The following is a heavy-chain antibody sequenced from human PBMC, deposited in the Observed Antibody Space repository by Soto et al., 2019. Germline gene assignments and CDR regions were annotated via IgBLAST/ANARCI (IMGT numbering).Heavy chain of an antibody. V-gene: IGHV1-8*01. CDR3: AGSTSKWMVEGNNWFDP. J-gene: IGHJ5*02. CDR2: MNPNSGNT. Sequence: ASVKGSCKASGYTFTSYDISWGRQATGQGLEWMGWMNPNSGNTGYAQKFQGRVTMTRNTSISTAYMELSSLRSEDTAVYYCAGSTSKWMVEGNNWFDPWGQGTLVTVSS. D-gene: IGHD6-19*01. CDR1: GYTFTSYD.